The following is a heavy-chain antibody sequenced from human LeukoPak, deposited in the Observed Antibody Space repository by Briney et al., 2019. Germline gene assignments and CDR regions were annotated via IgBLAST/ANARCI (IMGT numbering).Heavy chain of an antibody. Sequence: SVKVSCKASGGTFSSYAISWVRQAPGQGLEWMGGIIPIFGTANYAQKFQGRVTITTDESTSTAYMELSSLRSEDTAVYYCALALVGGYCSSTSCYPFDYWGQGTLVTVSS. CDR2: IIPIFGTA. V-gene: IGHV1-69*05. J-gene: IGHJ4*02. CDR1: GGTFSSYA. CDR3: ALALVGGYCSSTSCYPFDY. D-gene: IGHD2-2*01.